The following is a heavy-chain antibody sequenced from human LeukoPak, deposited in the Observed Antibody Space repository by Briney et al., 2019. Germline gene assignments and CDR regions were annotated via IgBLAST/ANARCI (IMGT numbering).Heavy chain of an antibody. CDR3: AKDIGYGAFDI. Sequence: QSGGSLRLSCAASGFTFDDYAMHWVRQAPGKGLERVSGISWNSGSIGYADSVKGRFTISRDNAKNSLYLQMNSLRAEDTALYYCAKDIGYGAFDIWGQGTMVTVSS. CDR1: GFTFDDYA. J-gene: IGHJ3*02. CDR2: ISWNSGSI. D-gene: IGHD5-18*01. V-gene: IGHV3-9*01.